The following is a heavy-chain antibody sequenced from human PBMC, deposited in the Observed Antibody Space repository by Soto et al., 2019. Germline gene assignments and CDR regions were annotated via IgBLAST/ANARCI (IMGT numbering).Heavy chain of an antibody. CDR2: ISGSGGST. J-gene: IGHJ4*02. V-gene: IGHV3-23*01. CDR1: GFTFSSYA. Sequence: EVQLLESGGGLVQPGGSLRLSCAASGFTFSSYAMSWVRQAPGKGLEWVSAISGSGGSTYYADSVKGRFTISRDNSKNTLYLQMNSLRAEDTAVYYCVNTGVGSGITIFGVVRAYFDYWGQGTLVTVSS. D-gene: IGHD3-3*01. CDR3: VNTGVGSGITIFGVVRAYFDY.